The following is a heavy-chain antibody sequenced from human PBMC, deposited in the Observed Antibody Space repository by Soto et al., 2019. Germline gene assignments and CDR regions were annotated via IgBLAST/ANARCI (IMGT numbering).Heavy chain of an antibody. CDR1: GGSFSGYY. D-gene: IGHD2-8*02. CDR3: ARDKITGLFDY. J-gene: IGHJ4*02. CDR2: INHSGST. Sequence: SETLSLTCAVYGGSFSGYYWTWIRQSPGTGLEWIGEINHSGSTNYNPSLKSRVTISVDTSKNQFSLKLTSVTAADAAVYYCARDKITGLFDYWGQGTLVTVSS. V-gene: IGHV4-34*01.